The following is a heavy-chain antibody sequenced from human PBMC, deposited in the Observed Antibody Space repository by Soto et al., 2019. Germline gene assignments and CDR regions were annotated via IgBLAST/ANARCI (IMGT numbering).Heavy chain of an antibody. V-gene: IGHV1-18*01. Sequence: QVQLVQSGAEVKKPGASVKVSCKASGYTFTSYGISWVRQAPGQGLEWMGWISASNGNTNYAQKLPGRVTMTTDTSTSTAYMELRSMRSDDTAVYYCERVTRSSWYSAEDYWGQGTLVTVSS. CDR3: ERVTRSSWYSAEDY. J-gene: IGHJ4*02. CDR1: GYTFTSYG. CDR2: ISASNGNT. D-gene: IGHD6-13*01.